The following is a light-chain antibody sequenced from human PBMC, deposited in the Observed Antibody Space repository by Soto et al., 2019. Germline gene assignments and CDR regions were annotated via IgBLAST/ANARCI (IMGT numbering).Light chain of an antibody. J-gene: IGKJ4*01. CDR3: QQYDMWPLT. Sequence: EIVMTQSPATLSVSAGERPTLPCRASQSLITNVAWYHQKPGQAPRLLIYGASTRANGVPARFSGSGSGTEFTLTISSLQSGDFALYYCQQYDMWPLTFGGGTKVDIK. CDR2: GAS. V-gene: IGKV3-15*01. CDR1: QSLITN.